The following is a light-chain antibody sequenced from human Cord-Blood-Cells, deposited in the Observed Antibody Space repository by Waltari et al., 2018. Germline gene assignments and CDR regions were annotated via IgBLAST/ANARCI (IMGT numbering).Light chain of an antibody. CDR1: QSISSW. V-gene: IGKV1-5*03. Sequence: IQMTQSPSTLSASVGDRVTITCRASQSISSWLAWYQQKPGKAPNLLIYKAYSLESGVPSRFSGSGSGTEFTLTISSLQPDDFATYYCQQYNSYPFTFGPGTKVDIK. J-gene: IGKJ3*01. CDR2: KAY. CDR3: QQYNSYPFT.